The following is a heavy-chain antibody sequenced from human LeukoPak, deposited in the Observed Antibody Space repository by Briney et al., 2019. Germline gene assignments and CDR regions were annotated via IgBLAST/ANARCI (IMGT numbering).Heavy chain of an antibody. CDR3: ARDDYYGSGSYYNYFDY. CDR1: GFTFSSYG. V-gene: IGHV3-33*01. J-gene: IGHJ4*02. CDR2: IWYDGSNK. Sequence: SGGSLRLSCAASGFTFSSYGMHWVRQAPGKGLEWVAVIWYDGSNKYYADSVKGRFTISRDNSKNTLYLQMNSLRAEDTAVYYCARDDYYGSGSYYNYFDYWGQGTLVTVSS. D-gene: IGHD3-10*01.